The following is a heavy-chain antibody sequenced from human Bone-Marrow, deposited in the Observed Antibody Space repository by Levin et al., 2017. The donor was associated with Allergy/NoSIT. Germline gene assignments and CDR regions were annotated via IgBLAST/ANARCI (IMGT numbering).Heavy chain of an antibody. CDR1: GFSFRSYG. CDR2: ISYDGNNK. V-gene: IGHV3-30*18. Sequence: GESLKISCAASGFSFRSYGMHWVRQAPGKGLEWVAVISYDGNNKYYVDSVKGRFTISRDNSKNTLYLQMNSLRVEDTAVYYCTKSDIVVVAAATTARYFDSWGQGTLVTVSS. D-gene: IGHD2-15*01. CDR3: TKSDIVVVAAATTARYFDS. J-gene: IGHJ4*02.